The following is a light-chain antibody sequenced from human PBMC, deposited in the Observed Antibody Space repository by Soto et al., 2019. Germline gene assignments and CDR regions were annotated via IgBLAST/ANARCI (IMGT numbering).Light chain of an antibody. Sequence: QSALTQPPSVSGAPGQRVTISCTGSSSNIGAGYDVHWYQQLPGTAPKLLIYGNSNRPSGVPDRFSGSKSGTSASLAITGLQAEDEADYYCQSYDSSLSAVVFGGGTKAHRP. CDR3: QSYDSSLSAVV. V-gene: IGLV1-40*01. J-gene: IGLJ2*01. CDR2: GNS. CDR1: SSNIGAGYD.